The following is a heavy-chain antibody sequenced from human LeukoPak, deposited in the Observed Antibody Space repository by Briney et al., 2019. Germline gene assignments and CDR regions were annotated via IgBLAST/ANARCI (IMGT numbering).Heavy chain of an antibody. CDR3: ARGEQWLRLGGY. Sequence: GRSLRLSCTASGFTFSSYAMHWVRQAPGKGLEWVAVISYDGSNKYYADSVKGRFTISRDNSKNTLYLQMNSLRAEDTAVYYCARGEQWLRLGGYWGQGTLVTVSS. CDR2: ISYDGSNK. J-gene: IGHJ4*02. D-gene: IGHD6-19*01. CDR1: GFTFSSYA. V-gene: IGHV3-30-3*01.